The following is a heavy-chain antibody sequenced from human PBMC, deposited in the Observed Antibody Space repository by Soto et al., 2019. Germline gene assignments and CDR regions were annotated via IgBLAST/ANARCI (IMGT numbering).Heavy chain of an antibody. CDR1: GGSISSYY. Sequence: PSETLSLTCTVSGGSISSYYWSWIRQPAGKGLEWIGRIYTSGSTNYNPSLKSRVTMSVDASKKQFSLKLSSVTAADTAVYYCAGRTYYSDSSGYSDVDYWGQGTLVTVSS. D-gene: IGHD3-22*01. J-gene: IGHJ4*02. V-gene: IGHV4-4*07. CDR3: AGRTYYSDSSGYSDVDY. CDR2: IYTSGST.